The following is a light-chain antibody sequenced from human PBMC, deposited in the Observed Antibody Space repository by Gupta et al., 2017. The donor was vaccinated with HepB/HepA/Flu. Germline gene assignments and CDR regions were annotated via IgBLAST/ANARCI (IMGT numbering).Light chain of an antibody. CDR1: QSVSSN. CDR3: QQDNNGLLT. V-gene: IGKV3-15*01. Sequence: ELLMTQSPATLSVSPGERATLSCRASQSVSSNLAWYQQKPGQGPRLLIYGVSTRATGIPARFSGSGSGTDFTLTISSLQSEDFAVYYCQQDNNGLLTFGQGTKVEIK. J-gene: IGKJ1*01. CDR2: GVS.